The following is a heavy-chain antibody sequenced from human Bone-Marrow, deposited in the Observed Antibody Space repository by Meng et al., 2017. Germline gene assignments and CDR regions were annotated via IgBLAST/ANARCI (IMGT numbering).Heavy chain of an antibody. Sequence: QVQLQQWGAGLLKPSETLALTCTVYGGSFSGYYWSWIRQPPGKGLEWIGEINHSGSTNYNPSLKSRVTISVDTSKNQFSLKLSSVTAADTAVYYCVTRPHYYEPVTDYWGQGTLVTVSS. CDR3: VTRPHYYEPVTDY. J-gene: IGHJ4*02. CDR2: INHSGST. CDR1: GGSFSGYY. D-gene: IGHD3-22*01. V-gene: IGHV4-34*01.